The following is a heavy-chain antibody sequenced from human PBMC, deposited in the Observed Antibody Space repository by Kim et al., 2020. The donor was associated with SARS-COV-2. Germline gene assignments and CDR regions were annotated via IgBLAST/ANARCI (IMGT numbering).Heavy chain of an antibody. D-gene: IGHD6-19*01. CDR2: ISSSGSTI. Sequence: GGSLRLSCAASGFTFSDYYMSWIRQAPGKGLEWVSYISSSGSTIYYADSVKGRFTISRDNAKNSLYLQMNSLRAEDTAVYYCARDRGYSSALRGGFDYWGQGTLVTVSS. J-gene: IGHJ4*02. CDR1: GFTFSDYY. CDR3: ARDRGYSSALRGGFDY. V-gene: IGHV3-11*01.